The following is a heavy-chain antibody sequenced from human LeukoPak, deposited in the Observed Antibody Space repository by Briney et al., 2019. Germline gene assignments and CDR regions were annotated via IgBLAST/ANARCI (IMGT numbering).Heavy chain of an antibody. J-gene: IGHJ6*03. D-gene: IGHD6-19*01. CDR1: GFTVSSNY. V-gene: IGHV3-66*01. CDR3: ARSSGWYHRGPDYYYYYMDV. Sequence: GGSLRLSCAASGFTVSSNYMSWVRQAPGKGLEWVSVIYSGGSTYYADSVKGRFTISRDNSKNTLYLQMNSLRAEDTAVYYCARSSGWYHRGPDYYYYYMDVWGKGTTVTVS. CDR2: IYSGGST.